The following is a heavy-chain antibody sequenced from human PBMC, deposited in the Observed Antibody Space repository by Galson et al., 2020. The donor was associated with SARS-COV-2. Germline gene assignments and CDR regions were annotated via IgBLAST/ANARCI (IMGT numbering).Heavy chain of an antibody. CDR2: ISTDSANK. CDR3: ARVGYDILTGYPLHAYDY. D-gene: IGHD3-9*01. V-gene: IGHV1-18*01. Sequence: ASVKVSCKASGYTFTHYGISWVRQDTGQGLEWVGWISTDSANKNYAQRLQGRVTMTTDTSTSTAYMELGSLTSDDTAVYYCARVGYDILTGYPLHAYDYWGQGTLVTVSS. CDR1: GYTFTHYG. J-gene: IGHJ4*02.